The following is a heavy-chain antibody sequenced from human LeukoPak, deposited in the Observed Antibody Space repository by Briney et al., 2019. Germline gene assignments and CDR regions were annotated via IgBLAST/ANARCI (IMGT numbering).Heavy chain of an antibody. J-gene: IGHJ5*02. CDR2: INPNSGGT. V-gene: IGHV1-2*02. CDR1: GYTFTGYY. D-gene: IGHD3-10*01. Sequence: ASVKVSCKASGYTFTGYYMHWVRQAPGQGLEWMGWINPNSGGTNFAQKFQGRVTMTTDTSTSTAYMELKSLRSDDTAVYYCARGGHRRHYYTSGSAFDPWGQGTLVTVSS. CDR3: ARGGHRRHYYTSGSAFDP.